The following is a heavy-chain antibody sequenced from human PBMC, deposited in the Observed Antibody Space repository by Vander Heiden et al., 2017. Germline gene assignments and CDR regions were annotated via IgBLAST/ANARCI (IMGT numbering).Heavy chain of an antibody. CDR1: GSTLRRLA. V-gene: IGHV3-23*01. Sequence: EVQLLESGGGLVQPGGSLRLSCAASGSTLRRLAMGWVRQAPGKGLEWVSGISSSDDSTYYADSVKGRFTISRDTSKNTLYLQMNSLRVEDTAVYYCTNQKGYCSGGSCYPLFDYWGQGTLVTVSS. CDR3: TNQKGYCSGGSCYPLFDY. D-gene: IGHD2-15*01. CDR2: ISSSDDST. J-gene: IGHJ4*02.